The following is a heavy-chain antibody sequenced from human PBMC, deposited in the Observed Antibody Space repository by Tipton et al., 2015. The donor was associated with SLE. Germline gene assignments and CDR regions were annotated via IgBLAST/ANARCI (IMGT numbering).Heavy chain of an antibody. D-gene: IGHD3-10*01. Sequence: TLSLTCTVSGGSISSYYWSWIRQPPGKGLEWIGYIYYSGSTNYNPSLKSRVTISVDTSKNQFSLKLSSVTAADTAVYYCARHNKGDYYGSGSPYYYYGMDVWGQGTTVTVSS. CDR2: IYYSGST. CDR1: GGSISSYY. CDR3: ARHNKGDYYGSGSPYYYYGMDV. V-gene: IGHV4-59*08. J-gene: IGHJ6*02.